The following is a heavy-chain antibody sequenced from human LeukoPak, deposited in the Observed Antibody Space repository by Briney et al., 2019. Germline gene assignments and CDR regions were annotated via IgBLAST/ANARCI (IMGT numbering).Heavy chain of an antibody. V-gene: IGHV4-38-2*02. J-gene: IGHJ5*02. CDR2: VSHSGIT. Sequence: SETLSLTCTVSGFSISSDYYRGWIRQPPGKGLEWLGSVSHSGITYYNSSLNSRVTIPVDTSKNHFSLTVNSVTAADTAVYYCASLVIPWGQGILVTVSS. D-gene: IGHD3-9*01. CDR3: ASLVIP. CDR1: GFSISSDYY.